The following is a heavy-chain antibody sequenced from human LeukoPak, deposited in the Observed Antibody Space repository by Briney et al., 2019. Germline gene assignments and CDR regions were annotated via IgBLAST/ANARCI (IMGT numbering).Heavy chain of an antibody. D-gene: IGHD1-26*01. Sequence: SETLSLTCTVSGGSISSYYWSWIRRPPGKGLEWIGYIYYSGYTNYNPSLKSRVTISVDTSKNQFSLKLSSVTAADTAVYYCARHEYSGSYIDYWGQGTLGTVSS. CDR2: IYYSGYT. J-gene: IGHJ4*02. CDR1: GGSISSYY. V-gene: IGHV4-59*08. CDR3: ARHEYSGSYIDY.